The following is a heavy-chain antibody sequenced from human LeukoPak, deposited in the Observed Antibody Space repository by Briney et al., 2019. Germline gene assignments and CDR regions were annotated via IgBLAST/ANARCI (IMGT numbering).Heavy chain of an antibody. J-gene: IGHJ4*02. D-gene: IGHD3-22*01. CDR1: GFTFSSYE. Sequence: PGGSLRLSCAASGFTFSSYEMNWVRQAPGKGLEWVSYISSSGSTIYYADSVKGQFTISRDNAKNSLYLQMNSLRAEDTAVYYCARDHYYDSSGYPGYWGQGTLVSVSS. CDR3: ARDHYYDSSGYPGY. CDR2: ISSSGSTI. V-gene: IGHV3-48*03.